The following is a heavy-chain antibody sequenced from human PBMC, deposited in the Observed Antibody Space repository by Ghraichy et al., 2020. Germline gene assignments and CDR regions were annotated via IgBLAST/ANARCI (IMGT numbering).Heavy chain of an antibody. CDR1: GYTFTSYY. Sequence: ASVKVSCKASGYTFTSYYMHWVRQAPGQGLEWMGIINPSGGSTSYAQKFQGRVTMTRDTSTSTVYMELSSLRSEDTAVYYCVREAYYYDSSGHLFDYWGQGTLVTVSS. J-gene: IGHJ4*02. V-gene: IGHV1-46*01. CDR3: VREAYYYDSSGHLFDY. D-gene: IGHD3-22*01. CDR2: INPSGGST.